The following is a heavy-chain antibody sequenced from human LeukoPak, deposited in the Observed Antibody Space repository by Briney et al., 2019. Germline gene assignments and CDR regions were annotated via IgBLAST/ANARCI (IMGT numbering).Heavy chain of an antibody. J-gene: IGHJ4*02. Sequence: SETLSLTCAVYGGSFSGYYWSWIRQPPGKGLEWIGEINHSGSTNYNPSLKSRVTISLDTSKNQFSLKLSSVTAADTAVYFCARGFYDFWSGYYNYYYFDYWGQGTLVTVSS. CDR1: GGSFSGYY. D-gene: IGHD3-3*01. CDR2: INHSGST. V-gene: IGHV4-34*01. CDR3: ARGFYDFWSGYYNYYYFDY.